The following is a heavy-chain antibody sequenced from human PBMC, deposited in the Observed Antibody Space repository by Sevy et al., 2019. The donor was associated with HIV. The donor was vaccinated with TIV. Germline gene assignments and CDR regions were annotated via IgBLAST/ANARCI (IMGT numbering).Heavy chain of an antibody. D-gene: IGHD3-16*01. J-gene: IGHJ6*04. CDR2: IYSGGST. CDR3: AREGEQYQH. Sequence: GGSLRLSCAASGFIVSSNYMSWVRQAPGKGLEWVSVIYSGGSTYYADTVKGRFTISRDNTKNTLYLQMNRLRSEDTAVYYCAREGEQYQHWGKGTTVTVSS. CDR1: GFIVSSNY. V-gene: IGHV3-53*01.